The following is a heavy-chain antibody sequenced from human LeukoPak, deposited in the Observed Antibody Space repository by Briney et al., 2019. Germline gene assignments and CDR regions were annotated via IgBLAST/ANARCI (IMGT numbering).Heavy chain of an antibody. V-gene: IGHV3-53*01. CDR1: GFTVSSNY. D-gene: IGHD4-11*01. CDR2: IYSSGST. CDR3: ARDNLYSSDY. J-gene: IGHJ4*02. Sequence: PGGSLRLSCAASGFTVSSNYMSWVRQAPGKGLEWVSIIYSSGSTYYADSVKGRFTISKDNAKNSLYLQMNSLRAEDTAVYYCARDNLYSSDYWGQGTLVTVSS.